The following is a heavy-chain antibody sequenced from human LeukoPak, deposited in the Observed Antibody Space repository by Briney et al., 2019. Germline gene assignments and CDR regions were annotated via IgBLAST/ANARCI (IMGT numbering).Heavy chain of an antibody. V-gene: IGHV3-21*01. CDR3: ARDLKPVVVTALNWFDP. Sequence: GGSLRLSCAASGFTFSSYSMNWVRQAPGKGLEWVSSISSSSSYIYYADSVKSRFTISRDNAKSSLYLQMNSLRAEDTAVYYCARDLKPVVVTALNWFDPWGQGTLVTVSS. D-gene: IGHD2-21*02. CDR2: ISSSSSYI. CDR1: GFTFSSYS. J-gene: IGHJ5*02.